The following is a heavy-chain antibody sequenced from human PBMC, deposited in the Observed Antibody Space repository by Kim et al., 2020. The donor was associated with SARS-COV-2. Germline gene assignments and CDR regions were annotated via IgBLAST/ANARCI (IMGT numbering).Heavy chain of an antibody. CDR2: INSDGSSR. CDR3: ARDAGGSYGDAFDI. J-gene: IGHJ3*02. D-gene: IGHD1-26*01. V-gene: IGHV3-74*01. Sequence: GGSLRLSCAASGFTFSNYWMHWVRQAPGKVLVGVSRINSDGSSRSYADSVQGRLTISRDNAKNTLSLQMNSLRAEDTAVYYCARDAGGSYGDAFDIWGQGTMVTVSS. CDR1: GFTFSNYW.